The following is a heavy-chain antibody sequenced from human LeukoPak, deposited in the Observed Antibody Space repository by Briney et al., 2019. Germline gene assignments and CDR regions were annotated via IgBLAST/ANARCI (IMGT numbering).Heavy chain of an antibody. CDR2: IYYSGST. CDR3: ARGIYIAAAGTMEWFDP. Sequence: PSETLCLTCTVSGGSISSYYWSWIRQPPGKGLEWIGYIYYSGSTNYNPSLKSRVTISVDTSKNQFSLKLSSVTAADTAVYYCARGIYIAAAGTMEWFDPWGQGTLVTVSS. J-gene: IGHJ5*02. CDR1: GGSISSYY. V-gene: IGHV4-59*01. D-gene: IGHD6-13*01.